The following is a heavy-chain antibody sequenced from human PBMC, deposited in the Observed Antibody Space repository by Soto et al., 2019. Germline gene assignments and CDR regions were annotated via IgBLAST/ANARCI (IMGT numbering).Heavy chain of an antibody. CDR1: DDSINSDKYY. V-gene: IGHV4-39*01. Sequence: QLQLQESGPGLVKPSETLSLTCSVSDDSINSDKYYWGWIRQPPRKGLEWIGSIYYRGNAYYNPSLQTRVTISLDKSKSQFSLKLNSVTAADSAVYLCARLEGLATISYYFDFWGPGALVTVSS. CDR3: ARLEGLATISYYFDF. D-gene: IGHD3-9*01. CDR2: IYYRGNA. J-gene: IGHJ4*02.